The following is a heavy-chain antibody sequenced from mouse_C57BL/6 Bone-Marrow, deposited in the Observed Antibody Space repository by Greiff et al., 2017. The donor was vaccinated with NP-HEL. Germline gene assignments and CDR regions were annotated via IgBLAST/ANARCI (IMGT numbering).Heavy chain of an antibody. CDR3: ARGATRNYAMDD. CDR2: INYDGSST. CDR1: GFTFSDYY. D-gene: IGHD3-1*01. J-gene: IGHJ4*01. Sequence: EVKVEESEGGLVQPGSSMKLSCTASGFTFSDYYMAWVRQVPEKGLEWVANINYDGSSTYYLDSLKSRFTISRDNAKNTLYLQMSSLKSEDTATDYCARGATRNYAMDDWGQGTSVTVSS. V-gene: IGHV5-16*01.